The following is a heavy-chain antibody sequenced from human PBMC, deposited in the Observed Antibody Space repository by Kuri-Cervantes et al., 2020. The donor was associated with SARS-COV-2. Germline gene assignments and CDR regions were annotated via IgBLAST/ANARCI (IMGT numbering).Heavy chain of an antibody. Sequence: GESLKISCAASEFTFSRYWMHWVRQAPGKGLVWVARINPDGSMTNYLDSVTGRFTISRDNSKNTLYLQMNSLGAEDTAVYYSARNTPEAYYYYMDVWGKGTTVTVSS. CDR3: ARNTPEAYYYYMDV. J-gene: IGHJ6*03. CDR2: INPDGSMT. CDR1: EFTFSRYW. V-gene: IGHV3-74*01.